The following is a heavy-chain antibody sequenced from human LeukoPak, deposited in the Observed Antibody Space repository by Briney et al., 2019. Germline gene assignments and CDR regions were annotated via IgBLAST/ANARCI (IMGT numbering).Heavy chain of an antibody. CDR1: GGSISTSSYY. CDR3: ARSLGYCTGATCYSFDS. D-gene: IGHD2-8*02. CDR2: IYYSGTT. V-gene: IGHV4-39*01. J-gene: IGHJ4*02. Sequence: SETLSLTCTVSGGSISTSSYYWGWIRQPPGKGLEWIGIIYYSGTTYYNQSLKSRVTISVDTSKNQFSLKVNSVTAADTAVYYCARSLGYCTGATCYSFDSWGQGTLVTVSS.